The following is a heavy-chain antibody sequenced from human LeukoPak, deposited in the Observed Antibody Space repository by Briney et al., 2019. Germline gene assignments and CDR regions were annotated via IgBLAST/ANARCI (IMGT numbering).Heavy chain of an antibody. CDR3: AGDKETTGNGRPNWFDP. V-gene: IGHV4-38-2*01. CDR1: GYSISSGCY. J-gene: IGHJ5*02. Sequence: SETLSLTCAVSGYSISSGCYWGWIRQPPEKGLQWIGSIFQRGYSYYNPSLKSRVTISVDTSRNQFSLKLSSVTAADTAVYYCAGDKETTGNGRPNWFDPWGQGTLVTVSS. D-gene: IGHD1-1*01. CDR2: IFQRGYS.